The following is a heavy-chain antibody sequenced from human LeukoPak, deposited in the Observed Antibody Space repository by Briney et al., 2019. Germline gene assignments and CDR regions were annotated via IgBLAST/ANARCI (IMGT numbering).Heavy chain of an antibody. Sequence: GRSLRLSRAASGFIFSSYGMHWVRQAPGKGLEWVAVIWYDGSNKYYADSLKGRFTISRDTSKNTLYLQMNSLRAEDTAVYYCAKGYSGYHSLAYWGQGTLVTVSS. D-gene: IGHD5-12*01. V-gene: IGHV3-33*06. CDR3: AKGYSGYHSLAY. CDR1: GFIFSSYG. CDR2: IWYDGSNK. J-gene: IGHJ4*02.